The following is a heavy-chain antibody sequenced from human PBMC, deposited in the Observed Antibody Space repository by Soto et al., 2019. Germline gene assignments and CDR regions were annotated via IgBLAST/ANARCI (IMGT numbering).Heavy chain of an antibody. CDR3: GRSTTTAPDAY. V-gene: IGHV1-46*01. J-gene: IGHJ4*02. CDR2: INPSGGTT. D-gene: IGHD1-1*01. CDR1: GYIFTSYY. Sequence: ASVKVSCKTSGYIFTSYYIHWVRQAPGQGLEWMGIINPSGGTTTYAQKFQGRVTMTRDTSTSTVYMELSSLRSEDTAVYYCGRSTTTAPDAYWGQGTLVTVS.